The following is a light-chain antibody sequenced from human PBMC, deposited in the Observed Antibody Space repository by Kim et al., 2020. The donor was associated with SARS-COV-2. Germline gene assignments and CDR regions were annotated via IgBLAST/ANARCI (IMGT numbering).Light chain of an antibody. J-gene: IGKJ2*01. CDR2: DAS. Sequence: LSPGERATLSCRASQSVSSSYLAWYQQKPGQAPRILIYDASSRVSGIPDRFSGSGSGTDFTLTISRLEPEDFAVYYCQQYGSSLYTFGQGTKLEI. CDR1: QSVSSSY. V-gene: IGKV3-20*01. CDR3: QQYGSSLYT.